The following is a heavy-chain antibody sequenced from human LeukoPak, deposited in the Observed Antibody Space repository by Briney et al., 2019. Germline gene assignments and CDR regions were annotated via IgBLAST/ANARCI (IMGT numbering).Heavy chain of an antibody. CDR2: VSVSGGST. J-gene: IGHJ4*02. D-gene: IGHD3-22*01. Sequence: PGGSLRLSCAASGFTFSNYVMNWVRQAPGKGLEWVSGVSVSGGSTNYADSVKGRFTISRDNSKNTLYLQMNSLRAEDTAVYYCAKSNYFDSGGYYFFDYWGQGTLVTVSS. CDR1: GFTFSNYV. V-gene: IGHV3-23*01. CDR3: AKSNYFDSGGYYFFDY.